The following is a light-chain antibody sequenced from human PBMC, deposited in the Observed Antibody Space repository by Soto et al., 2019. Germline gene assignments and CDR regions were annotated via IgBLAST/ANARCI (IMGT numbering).Light chain of an antibody. CDR2: VAS. CDR1: QSVSSN. J-gene: IGKJ4*01. CDR3: RQYNVWPLT. V-gene: IGKV3-15*01. Sequence: EIVMTQSPATLSVSPGERATLSCRASQSVSSNLAWYQQKPGQTPKLLIYVASTRATGIPARFSGSGSGTECTLTISSLQSEDFAVYYCRQYNVWPLTFGGGTKVEFK.